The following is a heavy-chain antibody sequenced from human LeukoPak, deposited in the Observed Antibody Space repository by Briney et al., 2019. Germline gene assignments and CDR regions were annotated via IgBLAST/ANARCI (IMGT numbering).Heavy chain of an antibody. CDR1: GGSISSYY. J-gene: IGHJ5*02. CDR2: IYYSGST. CDR3: ASAVPFDCSSTSCYEFYNWFDP. V-gene: IGHV4-59*12. Sequence: PSETLSLTCTVSGGSISSYYWSWIRQPPGKGLEWIGYIYYSGSTNYNPSLKSRVTISVDTSKHQFSLKLSSVTAADTAVYYCASAVPFDCSSTSCYEFYNWFDPWGQGTLVTVSS. D-gene: IGHD2-2*01.